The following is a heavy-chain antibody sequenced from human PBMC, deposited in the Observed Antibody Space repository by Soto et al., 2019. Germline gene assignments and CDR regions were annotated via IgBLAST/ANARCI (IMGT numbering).Heavy chain of an antibody. CDR1: GFSLSTSGVG. Sequence: QITLKESGPTLVKPTQTLTLTCNFSGFSLSTSGVGVGWIRQPPGKALEWLALSYWDDDKRYSPSLKSRLTITKDTSKNQVVLTMTKMDPVDTATYYCVHIRYGSGLFDYWGQGTLVTVSS. V-gene: IGHV2-5*02. CDR2: SYWDDDK. J-gene: IGHJ4*02. D-gene: IGHD3-10*01. CDR3: VHIRYGSGLFDY.